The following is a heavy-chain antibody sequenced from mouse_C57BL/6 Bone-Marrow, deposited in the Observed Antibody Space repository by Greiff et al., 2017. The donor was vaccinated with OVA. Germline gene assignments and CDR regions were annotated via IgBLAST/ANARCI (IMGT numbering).Heavy chain of an antibody. CDR3: ARSYYGNYEYFDI. V-gene: IGHV1-53*01. J-gene: IGHJ1*03. CDR2: INPCNGGT. Sequence: VQLQQPGTELVKPGASVKLSCKASGYTFTSYWMHWVKQSPGQGLEWIGNINPCNGGTNYNEKFKSKATLTVDKSSSTAYMQLSSLTSEDSAVYYCARSYYGNYEYFDIWGTGTTVTVSS. D-gene: IGHD2-10*01. CDR1: GYTFTSYW.